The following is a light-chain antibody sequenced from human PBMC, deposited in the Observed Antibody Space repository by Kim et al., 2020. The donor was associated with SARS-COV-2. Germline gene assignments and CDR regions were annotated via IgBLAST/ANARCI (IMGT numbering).Light chain of an antibody. Sequence: EVVMTQSPATLSVSPGERVTLSCRASQSISTNLGWYQQKPGQAPRLLTSDASTRATGVPARFSGSGSGTEFTLTISSLQSEDFAVYCCQQYNDSRWTFGQGTKVDIK. CDR1: QSISTN. J-gene: IGKJ1*01. CDR3: QQYNDSRWT. CDR2: DAS. V-gene: IGKV3-15*01.